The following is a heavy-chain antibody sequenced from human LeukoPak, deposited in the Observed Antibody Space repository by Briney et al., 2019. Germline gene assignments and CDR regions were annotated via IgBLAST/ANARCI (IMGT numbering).Heavy chain of an antibody. Sequence: QPGRSLRLSCEGSGFTFSYYGIHWVRQAPGKALEWVAFISDDGSKTYYADSVKGRFSISRDNPKSTLSLQMNSLRAEDTAVYCCARDTTDPVAPLLYHMDVWGKGTPVTVSS. CDR3: ARDTTDPVAPLLYHMDV. D-gene: IGHD6-19*01. CDR2: ISDDGSKT. V-gene: IGHV3-30*03. CDR1: GFTFSYYG. J-gene: IGHJ6*03.